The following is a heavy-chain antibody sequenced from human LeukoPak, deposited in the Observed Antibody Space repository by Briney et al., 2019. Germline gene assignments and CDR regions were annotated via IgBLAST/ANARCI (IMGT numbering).Heavy chain of an antibody. Sequence: GGSLRLSCAGSGFTFSNSWTFCAREAPGEGLEWVALIKYDGSEIYYADSVRGRFRISRDNAKNSLYLYMNSLRPDDAAVYYCVKDWGSWGQGTLVTVSS. CDR1: GFTFSNSW. V-gene: IGHV3-7*01. CDR2: IKYDGSEI. J-gene: IGHJ5*02. CDR3: VKDWGS. D-gene: IGHD7-27*01.